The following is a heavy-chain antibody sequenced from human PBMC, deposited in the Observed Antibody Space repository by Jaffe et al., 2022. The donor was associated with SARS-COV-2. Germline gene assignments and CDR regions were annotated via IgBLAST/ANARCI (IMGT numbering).Heavy chain of an antibody. CDR3: AITTRSDWPEFNWFDP. CDR2: INHSGST. J-gene: IGHJ5*02. CDR1: GGSFSGYY. V-gene: IGHV4-34*01. D-gene: IGHD3-9*01. Sequence: QVQLQQWGAGLLKPSETLSLTCAVYGGSFSGYYWSWIRQPPGKGLEWIGEINHSGSTNYNPSLKSRVTISVDTSKNQFSLKLSSVTAADTAVYYCAITTRSDWPEFNWFDPWGQGTLVTVSS.